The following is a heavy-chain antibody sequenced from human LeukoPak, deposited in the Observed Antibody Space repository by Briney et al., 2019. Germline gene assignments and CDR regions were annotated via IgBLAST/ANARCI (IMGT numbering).Heavy chain of an antibody. Sequence: GGSLRLSCAVSGFTVSGNYMSWIRQAPGKGLEWVSLIYSDDTTLYADSVKGRFTISRDISKNTLYLQMSSLRAEDTAVYYCARHLSGVTGYTYGRGIDYWGQGTLVTVSS. CDR2: IYSDDTT. V-gene: IGHV3-66*04. CDR3: ARHLSGVTGYTYGRGIDY. CDR1: GFTVSGNY. J-gene: IGHJ4*02. D-gene: IGHD5-18*01.